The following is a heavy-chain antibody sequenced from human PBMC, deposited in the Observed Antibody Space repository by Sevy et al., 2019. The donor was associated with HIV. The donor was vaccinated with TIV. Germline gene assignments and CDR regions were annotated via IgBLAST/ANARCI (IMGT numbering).Heavy chain of an antibody. CDR3: AKEERGYCSGGSCYFLLFCFGY. D-gene: IGHD2-15*01. J-gene: IGHJ4*02. CDR1: GFTFSSYG. CDR2: IRYDGSNK. V-gene: IGHV3-30*02. Sequence: GGSLRLSCAASGFTFSSYGMHWVRQAPGKGLEWVAFIRYDGSNKYYADSVKGRFTISRANSKNTLYLQMNSLMAEDTAVYYCAKEERGYCSGGSCYFLLFCFGYWGQGTLVTVSS.